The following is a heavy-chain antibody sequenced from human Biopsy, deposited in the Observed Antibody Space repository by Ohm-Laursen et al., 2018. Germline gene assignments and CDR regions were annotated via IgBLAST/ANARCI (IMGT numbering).Heavy chain of an antibody. Sequence: TLSLTCTVSGVSINTGGYYWTWIRQHPGTGLEWTGNIHYSGNTLYNPSLKSRLTISMDTSRNQFSLKLTSVTAADTALYYCTRAGGGKIYGLWGQGTLVTVSS. D-gene: IGHD3-16*01. V-gene: IGHV4-31*03. CDR1: GVSINTGGYY. CDR2: IHYSGNT. CDR3: TRAGGGKIYGL. J-gene: IGHJ4*02.